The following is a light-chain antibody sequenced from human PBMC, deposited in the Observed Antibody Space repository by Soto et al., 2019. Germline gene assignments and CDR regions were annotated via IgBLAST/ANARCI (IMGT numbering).Light chain of an antibody. Sequence: EIVMTQSPATRSVSPGERATLSGRASQSVSDNLVWYQQKPGQAPRLLIYGASTRAPGIPARLSGSGSGTEFTLTISSLQSEDFAIYYCQQYNNWPRTFGQGTKVEMK. J-gene: IGKJ1*01. CDR1: QSVSDN. CDR2: GAS. V-gene: IGKV3-15*01. CDR3: QQYNNWPRT.